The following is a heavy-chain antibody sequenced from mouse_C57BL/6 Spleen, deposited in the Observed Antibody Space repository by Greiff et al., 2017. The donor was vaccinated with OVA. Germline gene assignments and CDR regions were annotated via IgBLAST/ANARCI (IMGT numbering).Heavy chain of an antibody. V-gene: IGHV3-6*01. D-gene: IGHD2-10*01. Sequence: DVQLQESGPGLVKPSQSLSLTCSVTGYSITSGYYWNWIRQFPGNKLEWMGYISYDGSNNYNPSLKNRISITRDTSKNQLFLKLNSVTTEDTATYYCASLLQGDFDYWGQGTTLTVSS. CDR3: ASLLQGDFDY. J-gene: IGHJ2*01. CDR1: GYSITSGYY. CDR2: ISYDGSN.